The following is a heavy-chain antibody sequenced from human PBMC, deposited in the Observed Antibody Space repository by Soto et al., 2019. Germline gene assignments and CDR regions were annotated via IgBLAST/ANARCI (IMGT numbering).Heavy chain of an antibody. Sequence: QVQLQESGPGLLKPSQTLALTCAVSGDSISDGVYYWTWIRQHPGKGLEWMAYIYYTGATNYNPSLESRLSISIATSKNQFSLKLRSVTAADTAMYFCARVRDPYDSNLVDLWGQGTLVTVSS. CDR3: ARVRDPYDSNLVDL. CDR2: IYYTGAT. D-gene: IGHD3-22*01. CDR1: GDSISDGVYY. V-gene: IGHV4-31*11. J-gene: IGHJ5*02.